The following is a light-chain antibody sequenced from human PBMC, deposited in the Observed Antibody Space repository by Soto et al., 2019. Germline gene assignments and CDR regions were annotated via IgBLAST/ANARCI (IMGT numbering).Light chain of an antibody. CDR1: QSVSSSY. V-gene: IGKV3-20*01. CDR2: GAS. Sequence: EIVLTQSPGTLSLSPRERATLSCRASQSVSSSYLAWYQQKPGQAPRLLIYGASSRATGIPDRFSGSGSGTDFTLTISRLEPEDFAVYYCQQYGSSLFTFGGGTKVDI. J-gene: IGKJ4*01. CDR3: QQYGSSLFT.